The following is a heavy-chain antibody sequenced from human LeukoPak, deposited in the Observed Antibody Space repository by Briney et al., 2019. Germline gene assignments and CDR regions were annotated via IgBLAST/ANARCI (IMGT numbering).Heavy chain of an antibody. Sequence: ASVKVSCKASGYTFTSYAMNWVRQAPGQGLEWMGWINTNTGNPTYAQGFTGRSVFSLDTSVSTAYLQISSLKAEDTAVYYCARLYCSGGSCYLFFDYWGQGTLVTVSS. CDR1: GYTFTSYA. CDR3: ARLYCSGGSCYLFFDY. V-gene: IGHV7-4-1*02. CDR2: INTNTGNP. J-gene: IGHJ4*02. D-gene: IGHD2-15*01.